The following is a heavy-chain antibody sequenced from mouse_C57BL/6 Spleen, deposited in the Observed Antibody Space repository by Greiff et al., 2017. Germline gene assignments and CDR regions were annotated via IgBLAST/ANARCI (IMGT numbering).Heavy chain of an antibody. CDR1: GYTFTSYW. J-gene: IGHJ3*01. D-gene: IGHD4-1*01. CDR3: ASGTRFAY. CDR2: IDPSDSYT. V-gene: IGHV1-69*01. Sequence: VQLQQSGAELVMPGASVKLSCKASGYTFTSYWMHWVKQRPGQGLEWIGEIDPSDSYTNYNQKFKGKSTLTVDKSSSTAYMQLSSLTSEDSAVYYCASGTRFAYWGQGTLVTVSA.